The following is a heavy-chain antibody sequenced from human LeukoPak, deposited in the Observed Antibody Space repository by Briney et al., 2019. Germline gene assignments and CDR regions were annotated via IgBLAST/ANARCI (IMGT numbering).Heavy chain of an antibody. CDR3: ARDPCSSTSCYDHWFDP. CDR1: GYTFTGYY. D-gene: IGHD2-2*01. Sequence: ASVKVSCKASGYTFTGYYMHWVRQAPGQGLEWMGWINPNSGGTNYAQKLQGRVTMTTDTSTSTAYMELRSLRSDDTAVYYCARDPCSSTSCYDHWFDPWGQGTLVTVSS. J-gene: IGHJ5*02. CDR2: INPNSGGT. V-gene: IGHV1-2*02.